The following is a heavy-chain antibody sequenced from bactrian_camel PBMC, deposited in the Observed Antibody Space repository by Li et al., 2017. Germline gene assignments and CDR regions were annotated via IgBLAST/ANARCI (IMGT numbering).Heavy chain of an antibody. CDR1: AYSRSVQL. Sequence: HVQLVESGGGSAQAGGSLRLSCAASAYSRSVQLMAWFRQAPGKQREGVAVMYTGTGATYYADSVKGRFTISKDNAKNTVSLEMTSPTPEDTAMYYCAANFGPYCSGPYLARRANFLGQGTQVTVS. V-gene: IGHV3S54*01. CDR2: MYTGTGAT. J-gene: IGHJ4*01. D-gene: IGHD2*01.